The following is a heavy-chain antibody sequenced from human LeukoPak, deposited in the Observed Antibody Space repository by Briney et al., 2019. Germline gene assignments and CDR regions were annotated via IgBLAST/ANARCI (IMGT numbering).Heavy chain of an antibody. CDR1: GYTFTSYD. D-gene: IGHD6-13*01. Sequence: ASVKVSCKASGYTFTSYDINWVGQAAGQGLEWMGWMNPNSGNTGYAQKFQGRVTITSNTSISTAYMELSSLRSEDTAVYYCARGGPAGIAAAVYWGQGTLVTVSS. CDR2: MNPNSGNT. CDR3: ARGGPAGIAAAVY. J-gene: IGHJ4*02. V-gene: IGHV1-8*01.